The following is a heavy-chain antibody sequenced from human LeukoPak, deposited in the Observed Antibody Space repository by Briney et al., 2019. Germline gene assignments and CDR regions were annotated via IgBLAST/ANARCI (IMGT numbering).Heavy chain of an antibody. V-gene: IGHV3-64*01. CDR2: ISSNGGST. D-gene: IGHD1-26*01. Sequence: GGSLRLSCAASGFTFSSYAMHWVRQAPGKGLEYVSAISSNGGSTYYANSVKGRFTISRDNSKNTLYLQMGSLRAEEMAVYYCASGDVGAPFDYWGQGTLVTVSS. CDR3: ASGDVGAPFDY. CDR1: GFTFSSYA. J-gene: IGHJ4*02.